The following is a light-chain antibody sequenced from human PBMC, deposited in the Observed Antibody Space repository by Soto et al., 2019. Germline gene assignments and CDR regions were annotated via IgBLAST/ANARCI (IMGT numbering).Light chain of an antibody. CDR2: DAS. CDR3: QQYNSYSWT. CDR1: QSISSW. J-gene: IGKJ1*01. Sequence: DIQMTQSPSTLSASVGARVPITGRASQSISSWLAWYQQKPGKGPKLLIYDASSLESGVPSRFSGSGSGTEFTLTISSLQPDDFATYYCQQYNSYSWTFGQGTKVDIK. V-gene: IGKV1-5*01.